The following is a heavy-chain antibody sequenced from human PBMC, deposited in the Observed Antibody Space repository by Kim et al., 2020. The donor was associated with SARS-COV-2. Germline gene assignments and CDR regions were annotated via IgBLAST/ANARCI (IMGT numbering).Heavy chain of an antibody. CDR3: ARRPVTTNPFDY. CDR1: GGSISSSSYY. CDR2: IYYSGST. Sequence: SETLSLTCTVSGGSISSSSYYWGWIRQPPGKGLEWIGNIYYSGSTYYNPSLKSRVIVSVDTSKNQFSLNLSSVTAADTAVYYCARRPVTTNPFDYWGQGT. V-gene: IGHV4-39*01. J-gene: IGHJ4*02. D-gene: IGHD4-17*01.